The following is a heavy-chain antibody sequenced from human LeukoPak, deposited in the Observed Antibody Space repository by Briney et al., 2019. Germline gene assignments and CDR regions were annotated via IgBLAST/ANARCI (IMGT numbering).Heavy chain of an antibody. J-gene: IGHJ5*02. CDR1: GGSFSGYY. CDR3: ARAQPRYSSSWYPRKNWFDP. D-gene: IGHD6-13*01. CDR2: INHSGST. Sequence: PSETLSLTCAVYGGSFSGYYWSWIRQPPGKGLEWIGEINHSGSTNYNPSLKSRVTISVDTSKNQFSLKLNSVTAADTAVYYCARAQPRYSSSWYPRKNWFDPWGQGTLVTVSS. V-gene: IGHV4-34*01.